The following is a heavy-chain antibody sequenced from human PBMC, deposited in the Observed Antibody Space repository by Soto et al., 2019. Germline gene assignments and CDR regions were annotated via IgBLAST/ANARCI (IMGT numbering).Heavy chain of an antibody. CDR3: ARDYTGSYF. CDR2: TRSKTYSYAT. V-gene: IGHV3-73*01. D-gene: IGHD1-26*01. CDR1: GFAFSGST. Sequence: GGSLRLSCATSGFAFSGSTIHWVRQASGKGLEWVGRTRSKTYSYATAYAASVKGRFTISRDDSQSTAYLQMNSLKTEDTAVYYCARDYTGSYFWGQGTLVTVSS. J-gene: IGHJ4*02.